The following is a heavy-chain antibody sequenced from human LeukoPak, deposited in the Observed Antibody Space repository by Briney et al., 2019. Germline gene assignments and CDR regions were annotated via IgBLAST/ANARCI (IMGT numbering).Heavy chain of an antibody. CDR3: ARSDVLTAYAMAL. CDR2: MYYSGAT. D-gene: IGHD3-9*01. Sequence: SETLSLTCTVSGDSIISYYWSWIRQPPGKGLEGIGYMYYSGATNYNPSLKSRVTMSVDTSMTHFSLQLSSVTVADTAVYYCARSDVLTAYAMALWGQGTLVIVSS. J-gene: IGHJ4*02. V-gene: IGHV4-59*08. CDR1: GDSIISYY.